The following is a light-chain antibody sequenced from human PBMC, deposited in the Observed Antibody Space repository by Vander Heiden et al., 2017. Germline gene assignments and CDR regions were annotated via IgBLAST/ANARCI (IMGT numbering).Light chain of an antibody. CDR1: QDISNY. Sequence: DIHMTQSPSSLSASVGDRVTITCQASQDISNYLNWYQQKPGKAPKLLIYDASNLETGVPSRFSGSGSGTDFTFTISSLQPEDIATYYCQQYDNTPRTFGGGTKVEIK. V-gene: IGKV1-33*01. CDR3: QQYDNTPRT. J-gene: IGKJ4*01. CDR2: DAS.